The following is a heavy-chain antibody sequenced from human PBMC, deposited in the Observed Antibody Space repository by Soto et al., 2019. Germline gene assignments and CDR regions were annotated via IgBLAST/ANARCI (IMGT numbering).Heavy chain of an antibody. Sequence: KTSETLSLTCTVSGGSISGYYWSWIRQPPGKGLEWIGDIYYSGTTNYNSSLKSRVTISVDTSKNQFSLKLSSVTAADTAMYYCARRVIRGLIRWFDTWGQGTLVTVSS. D-gene: IGHD3-10*01. V-gene: IGHV4-59*01. CDR2: IYYSGTT. CDR3: ARRVIRGLIRWFDT. J-gene: IGHJ5*02. CDR1: GGSISGYY.